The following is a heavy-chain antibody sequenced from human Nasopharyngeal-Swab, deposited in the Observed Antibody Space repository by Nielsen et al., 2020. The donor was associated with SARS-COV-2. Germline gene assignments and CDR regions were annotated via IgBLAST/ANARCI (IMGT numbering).Heavy chain of an antibody. Sequence: ASVKVSCKASGYTLSNYGISWVRQTPGQGLEWMGWISVYNGDTNYAQKFQGRVTMTIDTSTSTAYMELRSLRPDDTAVYFCAREIFSGYCSGTRCHGVIYYGMDVWGQGTTVTVSS. V-gene: IGHV1-18*01. J-gene: IGHJ6*02. CDR1: GYTLSNYG. CDR2: ISVYNGDT. CDR3: AREIFSGYCSGTRCHGVIYYGMDV. D-gene: IGHD2-2*03.